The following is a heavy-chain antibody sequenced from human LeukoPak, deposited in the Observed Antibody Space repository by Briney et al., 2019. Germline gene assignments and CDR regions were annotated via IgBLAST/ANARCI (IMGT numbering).Heavy chain of an antibody. D-gene: IGHD3-10*02. J-gene: IGHJ6*04. Sequence: GGSLRLSCAASGFTFSSYTMNWVRQAPGKGLEWVSSISSSSSYIYYADSVKGRFTISRDNAKNSLFLQMNSLRAEDTAVYYCAELGITMIGGVWGKGTTVTISS. CDR2: ISSSSSYI. CDR3: AELGITMIGGV. CDR1: GFTFSSYT. V-gene: IGHV3-21*01.